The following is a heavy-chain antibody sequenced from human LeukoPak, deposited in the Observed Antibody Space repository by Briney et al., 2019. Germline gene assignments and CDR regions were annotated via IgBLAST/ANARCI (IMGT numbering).Heavy chain of an antibody. CDR2: INHSGST. CDR1: GGSFSGYY. CDR3: ARVSPYCSSTSCRDY. V-gene: IGHV4-34*01. Sequence: SETLSLTCAVYGGSFSGYYWSWIRQPPGKGLEWIGEINHSGSTSYNPSLKSRVTISVDTPKNQFSLKLSSVTAADTAVYYCARVSPYCSSTSCRDYWGQGTLVTVSS. D-gene: IGHD2-2*01. J-gene: IGHJ4*02.